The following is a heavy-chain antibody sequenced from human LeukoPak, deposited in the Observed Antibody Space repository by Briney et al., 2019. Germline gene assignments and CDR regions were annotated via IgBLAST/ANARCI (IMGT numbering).Heavy chain of an antibody. Sequence: GSLRLSCTAFGFTFGDFGLSWVRQAPGKGLEWVGFIRSKAYGGTTEYAASVKGRFTISRDDSKSIAYLQMNSLKTEDTAVYYCTVFGVVTLDYWGQGTLVTVSS. CDR1: GFTFGDFG. D-gene: IGHD3-3*01. CDR3: TVFGVVTLDY. V-gene: IGHV3-49*04. CDR2: IRSKAYGGTT. J-gene: IGHJ4*02.